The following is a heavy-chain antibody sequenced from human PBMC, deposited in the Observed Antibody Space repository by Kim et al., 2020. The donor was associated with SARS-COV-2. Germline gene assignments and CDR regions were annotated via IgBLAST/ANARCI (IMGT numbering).Heavy chain of an antibody. Sequence: SETLSLTCTVSGGSISSGGYYWSWIRQHPGKGLEWIGYIYYSGSTYYNPSLKSRVTISVDTSKNQFSLKLSSVTAADTAVYYCASHVDTAMADAFDIWGQGTMVTVSS. V-gene: IGHV4-31*03. J-gene: IGHJ3*02. CDR2: IYYSGST. CDR1: GGSISSGGYY. D-gene: IGHD5-18*01. CDR3: ASHVDTAMADAFDI.